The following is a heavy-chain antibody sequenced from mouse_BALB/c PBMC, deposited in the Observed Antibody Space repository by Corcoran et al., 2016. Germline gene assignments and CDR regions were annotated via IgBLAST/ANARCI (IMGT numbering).Heavy chain of an antibody. V-gene: IGHV9-3-1*01. CDR2: INTYTGEP. J-gene: IGHJ4*01. D-gene: IGHD1-1*01. CDR1: GYTFTNYG. Sequence: QIQLVQSGPELKEPGETVMISCKASGYTFTNYGRNWVKQAPGKGLKWMGWINTYTGEPTYADDFKGRFAFSLETSASTAYLQINNLKNEDTAKYFCARLGKNYGALDYWGQGTSVTVSS. CDR3: ARLGKNYGALDY.